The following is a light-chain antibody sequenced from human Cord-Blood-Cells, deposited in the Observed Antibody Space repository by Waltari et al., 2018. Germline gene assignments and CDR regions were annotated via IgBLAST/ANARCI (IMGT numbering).Light chain of an antibody. CDR2: AAS. CDR3: QQSYSTPRT. CDR1: QSISSY. Sequence: DIKITHSPSSLSASVGAKSTITCRASQSISSYLNWYQQKPGKAPKLLIYAASSLQSGVPSRFSGSGSWTDFTLTISSLQPEDFATYYCQQSYSTPRTFGQGTKVEIK. V-gene: IGKV1-39*01. J-gene: IGKJ1*01.